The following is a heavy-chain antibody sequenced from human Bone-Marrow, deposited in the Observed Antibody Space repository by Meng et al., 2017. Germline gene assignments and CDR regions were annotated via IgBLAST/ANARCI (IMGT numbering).Heavy chain of an antibody. Sequence: SCKASGYTFTGYYMHWVRQAPGKGLEWVAVISYDGSNKYYADSVKGRFTISRDNSKNTLYLQMNSLRAEDTAVYYCARGPGYYYYGMDVWGQGTTVTVSS. J-gene: IGHJ6*02. CDR1: GYTFTGYY. CDR3: ARGPGYYYYGMDV. CDR2: ISYDGSNK. V-gene: IGHV3-30*01.